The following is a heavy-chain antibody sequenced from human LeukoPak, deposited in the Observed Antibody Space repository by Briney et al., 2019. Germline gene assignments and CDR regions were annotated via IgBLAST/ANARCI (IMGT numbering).Heavy chain of an antibody. Sequence: SEXXSLTCTVSGDSISSYYWSWIRQPAGKGLEWIGRIYTSGSTNYNPSLNSRLTMSVDTSKNQFSLKLRSVPAADTAVYYCARDSTVESEFDPWRQGTLVTVFS. V-gene: IGHV4-4*07. CDR2: IYTSGST. J-gene: IGHJ5*02. CDR1: GDSISSYY. D-gene: IGHD4-23*01. CDR3: ARDSTVESEFDP.